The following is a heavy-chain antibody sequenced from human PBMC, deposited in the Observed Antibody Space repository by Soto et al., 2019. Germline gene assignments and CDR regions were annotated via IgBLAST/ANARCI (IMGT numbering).Heavy chain of an antibody. J-gene: IGHJ4*02. CDR3: ARDHRLLWFGELSI. D-gene: IGHD3-10*01. Sequence: QVQLVQSGAEVKKPGASVKVSCKASGYTFTNYYIHWVRQAPGQGLEWMGIINPSGGSTDYTQKFQDRVTMSRDTSTSTVYMELSSLRSEDTAVYYCARDHRLLWFGELSIWGQGTLVTVSS. CDR2: INPSGGST. V-gene: IGHV1-46*01. CDR1: GYTFTNYY.